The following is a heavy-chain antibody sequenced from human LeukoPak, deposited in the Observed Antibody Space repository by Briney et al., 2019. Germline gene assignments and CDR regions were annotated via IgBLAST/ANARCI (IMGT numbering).Heavy chain of an antibody. CDR1: GGSISSGGYY. CDR3: AILGGPGYCSSTSCQKAFDY. CDR2: VYYSGST. V-gene: IGHV4-31*03. D-gene: IGHD2-2*03. J-gene: IGHJ4*02. Sequence: SQTLSLTCTVSGGSISSGGYYWSWIRQHPGKGLEWIGYVYYSGSTYYNPSLKSRVTISVDTSKNQFSLKLSSVTAADTAVYYCAILGGPGYCSSTSCQKAFDYWGQGTLVTVSS.